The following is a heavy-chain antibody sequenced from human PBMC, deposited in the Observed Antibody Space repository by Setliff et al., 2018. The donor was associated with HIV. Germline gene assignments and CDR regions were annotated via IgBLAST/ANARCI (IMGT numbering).Heavy chain of an antibody. Sequence: GESLKISCKGSGYTFSSYWIGWVRQMPGKGLEWMGIIYPADSDTRYSPSFQGQVTISADKSISTAYLQWSSLKASDTAMYYCVRLDATTGTVRHYYYMDVWGKGTTVTVSS. J-gene: IGHJ6*03. D-gene: IGHD1-1*01. CDR1: GYTFSSYW. V-gene: IGHV5-51*01. CDR2: IYPADSDT. CDR3: VRLDATTGTVRHYYYMDV.